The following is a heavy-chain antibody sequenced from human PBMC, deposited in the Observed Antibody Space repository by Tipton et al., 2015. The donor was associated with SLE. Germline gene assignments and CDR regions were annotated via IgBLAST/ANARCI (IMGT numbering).Heavy chain of an antibody. Sequence: TLSLTCTVSGGSISSGSYYWSWIRQPAGKGLEWIGRIYTSGSTNYNPSLKSRVTISVDTSKNQFSLKLSSVTAADTAVYYCAGLYCSGGSCYSGWYFDLWGRGTLVTVSS. CDR2: IYTSGST. V-gene: IGHV4-61*02. CDR1: GGSISSGSYY. CDR3: AGLYCSGGSCYSGWYFDL. J-gene: IGHJ2*01. D-gene: IGHD2-15*01.